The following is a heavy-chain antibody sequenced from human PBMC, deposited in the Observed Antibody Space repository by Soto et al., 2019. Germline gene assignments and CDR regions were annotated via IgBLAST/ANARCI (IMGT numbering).Heavy chain of an antibody. D-gene: IGHD3-3*01. CDR1: GGTFSSYA. CDR2: IIPIFGTA. CDR3: ARGLRFDNYYYYGMDV. J-gene: IGHJ6*02. Sequence: ASVKVSCKASGGTFSSYAISWVRQAPGQGLEWMGGIIPIFGTANYAQKFQGRVTITADESTSTAYMELSSLRSEDTAVYYCARGLRFDNYYYYGMDVWGQGTTVTVSS. V-gene: IGHV1-69*13.